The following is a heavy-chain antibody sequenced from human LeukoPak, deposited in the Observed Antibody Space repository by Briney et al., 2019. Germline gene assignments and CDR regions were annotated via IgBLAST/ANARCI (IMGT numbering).Heavy chain of an antibody. CDR1: GFTFSSYW. Sequence: GGSLRLSCAASGFTFSSYWMSWVRQAPGKGLEWVANIKQDGSEKYYVDSVKGRSTISRDNDKKSLYMQMNSLRAEDTAVYYCARAPGLRYFDWLDHDAPKYFDYWGQGTLVTVSS. J-gene: IGHJ4*02. CDR2: IKQDGSEK. V-gene: IGHV3-7*01. D-gene: IGHD3-9*01. CDR3: ARAPGLRYFDWLDHDAPKYFDY.